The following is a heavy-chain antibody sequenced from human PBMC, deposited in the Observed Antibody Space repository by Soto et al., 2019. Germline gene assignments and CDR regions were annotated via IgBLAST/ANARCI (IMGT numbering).Heavy chain of an antibody. CDR1: GYTFTSYY. CDR2: INPSGGST. V-gene: IGHV1-46*03. Sequence: ASVKVSCNASGYTFTSYYMHWVRQAPGQGLEWMGIINPSGGSTSYAQKFQGRVTMTRDTSTSTVYMELSSLRSEDTAVYYCARVGYSSGWYFYYGMDVWGQGTTVTVSS. CDR3: ARVGYSSGWYFYYGMDV. J-gene: IGHJ6*02. D-gene: IGHD6-19*01.